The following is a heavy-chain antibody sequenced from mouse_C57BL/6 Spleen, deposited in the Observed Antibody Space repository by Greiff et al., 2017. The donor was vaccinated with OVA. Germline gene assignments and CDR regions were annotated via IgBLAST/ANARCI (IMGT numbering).Heavy chain of an antibody. V-gene: IGHV1-82*01. CDR1: GYAFSSSW. J-gene: IGHJ4*01. D-gene: IGHD2-4*01. CDR3: ARSGDYDGYAMDY. Sequence: VQLQQSGPELVKPGASVKISCKASGYAFSSSWMNWVKQRPGKGLEWIGRNSPGDGDTNYNGKFKGKATLTADKASRTAYMQLSSLTSEDSAVYFCARSGDYDGYAMDYWGQGTSVTVSS. CDR2: NSPGDGDT.